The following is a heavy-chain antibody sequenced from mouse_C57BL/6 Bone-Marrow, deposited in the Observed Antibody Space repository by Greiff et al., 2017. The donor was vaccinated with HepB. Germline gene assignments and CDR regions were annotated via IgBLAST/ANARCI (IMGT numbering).Heavy chain of an antibody. J-gene: IGHJ4*01. CDR1: GYTFTSYW. CDR3: ARGFDYYGSSVYAMDY. V-gene: IGHV1-64*01. CDR2: IHTNSGST. D-gene: IGHD1-1*01. Sequence: QVQLQQPGAELVKPGASVKLSCKASGYTFTSYWMHWVKQRPGQGLEWIGMIHTNSGSTNYNEKFKSKATLTVDKSSSTAYMQLRSLTSDDSAVYYCARGFDYYGSSVYAMDYWGQGTSVTVSS.